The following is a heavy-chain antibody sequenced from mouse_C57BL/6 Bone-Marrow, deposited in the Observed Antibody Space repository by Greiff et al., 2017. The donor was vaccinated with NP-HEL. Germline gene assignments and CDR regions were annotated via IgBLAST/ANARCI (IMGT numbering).Heavy chain of an antibody. CDR1: GFTFSDYG. J-gene: IGHJ3*01. CDR2: ISSGSSTI. V-gene: IGHV5-17*01. D-gene: IGHD2-5*01. CDR3: ARSNYSNYAWFAY. Sequence: EVQLVESGGGLVKPGGSLKLSCAASGFTFSDYGMHWVRQAPEKGLEWVAYISSGSSTIYYADTVKGRFTISRDNAKNTLFLQMTSLRSEDTAMYYCARSNYSNYAWFAYWGQGTLVTVSA.